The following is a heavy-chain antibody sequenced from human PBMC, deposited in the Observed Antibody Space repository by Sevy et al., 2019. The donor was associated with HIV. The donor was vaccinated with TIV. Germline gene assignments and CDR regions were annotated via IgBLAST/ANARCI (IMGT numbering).Heavy chain of an antibody. CDR1: GFTFSSYA. V-gene: IGHV3-30*18. J-gene: IGHJ4*02. Sequence: GGSLRLSCAASGFTFSSYAMHWVRQAPGKGLECVALISFGGSSKEYTDSLKGRFTISRDNSKNTLYLQMNSLRAEDSGVYYCAKDRWGSGDFRGYFDHWGQGTLVTVSS. D-gene: IGHD4-17*01. CDR2: ISFGGSSK. CDR3: AKDRWGSGDFRGYFDH.